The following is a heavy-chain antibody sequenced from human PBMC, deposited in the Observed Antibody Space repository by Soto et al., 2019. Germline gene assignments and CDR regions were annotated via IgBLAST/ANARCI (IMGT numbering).Heavy chain of an antibody. CDR2: IIPLFAKA. Sequence: QVQLVQSGAEVKKPGSSVKVSCKASGDTFSSSAINWVRQAPGQGLEWMGGIIPLFAKADYSQKFQDRVTITADYSPSTGYRELSRLRSDDTAVYYCATVFERRLSFTRSVDPWGQGTLVTVSS. J-gene: IGHJ5*02. CDR1: GDTFSSSA. CDR3: ATVFERRLSFTRSVDP. D-gene: IGHD2-2*01. V-gene: IGHV1-69*01.